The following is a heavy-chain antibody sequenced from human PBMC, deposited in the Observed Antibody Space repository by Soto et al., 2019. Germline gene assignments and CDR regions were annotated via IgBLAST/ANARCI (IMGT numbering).Heavy chain of an antibody. CDR1: GGSISSGGYY. Sequence: SETLSLTCTVSGGSISSGGYYWSWIRQHPGKGLEWIGYIYYSGSTYYNPSLKSRVTISVDTSKNQFSLKLSSVTAADTAVYYCARNGIDSSGYFDYWGQGTLVTVSS. V-gene: IGHV4-31*03. CDR3: ARNGIDSSGYFDY. J-gene: IGHJ4*02. CDR2: IYYSGST. D-gene: IGHD3-22*01.